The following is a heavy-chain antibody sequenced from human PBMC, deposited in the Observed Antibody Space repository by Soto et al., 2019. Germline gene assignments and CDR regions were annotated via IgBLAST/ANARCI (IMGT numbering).Heavy chain of an antibody. V-gene: IGHV1-8*01. J-gene: IGHJ6*02. CDR2: MNPNSGNT. D-gene: IGHD2-2*01. CDR3: AAGGVLVPAEGYGMDV. Sequence: QVQLVQSGAEVKKPGASVKVSCKASGYTFTSYDINWVRQATGQGLEWMGWMNPNSGNTGYAQKHQGRVPRTRNTSICTAYMELSSLRSEDTAVYYCAAGGVLVPAEGYGMDVWGQGTTVTVSS. CDR1: GYTFTSYD.